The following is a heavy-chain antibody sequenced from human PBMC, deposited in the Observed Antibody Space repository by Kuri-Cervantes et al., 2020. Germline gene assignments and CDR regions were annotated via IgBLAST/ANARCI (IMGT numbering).Heavy chain of an antibody. Sequence: SETLSLTCTVSGGSISSYYWSWIRQPPGKGLEWIGYIYYSGSTNYNPSLKSRVTISVDRSKNQFSLKLSSVTAADTAVYYCARLGYIDFDYWGQGILVTVSS. CDR3: ARLGYIDFDY. D-gene: IGHD5-24*01. CDR1: GGSISSYY. CDR2: IYYSGST. V-gene: IGHV4-59*08. J-gene: IGHJ4*02.